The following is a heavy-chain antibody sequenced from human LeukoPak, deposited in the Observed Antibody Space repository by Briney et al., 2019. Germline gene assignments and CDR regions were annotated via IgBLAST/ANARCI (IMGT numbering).Heavy chain of an antibody. CDR3: VRHLPCFGCYYYYMDV. CDR2: IYQSGST. J-gene: IGHJ6*03. D-gene: IGHD6-19*01. CDR1: GGSINSGGYY. Sequence: SETLSLTCTVSGGSINSGGYYWSWIRQPPGKGLEWIGYIYQSGSTYYNPSLKSRVTISVDRSKNQFYLNLTSVTAADTAVYYCVRHLPCFGCYYYYMDVWGRGTAVTVSS. V-gene: IGHV4-30-2*01.